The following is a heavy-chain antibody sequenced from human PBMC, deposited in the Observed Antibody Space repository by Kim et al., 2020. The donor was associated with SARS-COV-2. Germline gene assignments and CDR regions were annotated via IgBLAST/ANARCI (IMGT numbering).Heavy chain of an antibody. CDR3: ARVGYCSGGSCAPYYYYGMDV. Sequence: SETLSLTCAVSGGSISSSNWWSWVRQPPGKGLEWIGEIYHSGSTNYNPSLKSRVTISVDKSKNQFSLKLSSVTAADTAVYYCARVGYCSGGSCAPYYYYGMDVWRQGTTVTVSS. D-gene: IGHD2-15*01. V-gene: IGHV4-4*02. J-gene: IGHJ6*02. CDR2: IYHSGST. CDR1: GGSISSSNW.